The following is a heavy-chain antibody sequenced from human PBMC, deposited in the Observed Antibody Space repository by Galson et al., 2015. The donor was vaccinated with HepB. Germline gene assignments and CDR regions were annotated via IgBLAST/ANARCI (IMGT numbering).Heavy chain of an antibody. CDR2: ISSSSFYI. V-gene: IGHV3-21*01. J-gene: IGHJ4*02. CDR1: GITFSNYS. CDR3: ASSPYFGVVASTEVKF. Sequence: SLRLSCAASGITFSNYSMNWVRQAPGKGLEWVSSISSSSFYIYYEDSVKGRFTISRDNAKNSLYLQMNSLRAEDTAVYYCASSPYFGVVASTEVKFWGQGTLVAVSS. D-gene: IGHD6-19*01.